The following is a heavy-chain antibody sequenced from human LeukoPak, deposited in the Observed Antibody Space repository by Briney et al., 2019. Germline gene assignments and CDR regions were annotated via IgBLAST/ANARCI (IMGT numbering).Heavy chain of an antibody. V-gene: IGHV1-18*01. J-gene: IGHJ4*02. CDR3: ARVSRFAAAVYYFDY. CDR2: ISAYNGNT. CDR1: GYTFTSYG. D-gene: IGHD6-13*01. Sequence: ASVKVSCKASGYTFTSYGISWVRQAPGQGLEWMGWISAYNGNTNYAQKLQGRVTMTTDTSTSTAYMELRSLRSDDTAVYYCARVSRFAAAVYYFDYWGQGTLVTVSS.